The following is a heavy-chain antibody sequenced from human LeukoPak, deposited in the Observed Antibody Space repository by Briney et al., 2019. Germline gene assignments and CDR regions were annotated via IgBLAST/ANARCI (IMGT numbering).Heavy chain of an antibody. Sequence: ASVKVSCKASGYTFTSYAMHWVRQVPGQRLEWKGWINAGNGNTKYSQKFQGRVTITRDTSASTAYMELSSLRSEDTAVYYCATSNPAAVDSSGYYPTGLYGMDVWGQGTTVTVSS. D-gene: IGHD3-22*01. J-gene: IGHJ6*02. CDR2: INAGNGNT. CDR1: GYTFTSYA. V-gene: IGHV1-3*01. CDR3: ATSNPAAVDSSGYYPTGLYGMDV.